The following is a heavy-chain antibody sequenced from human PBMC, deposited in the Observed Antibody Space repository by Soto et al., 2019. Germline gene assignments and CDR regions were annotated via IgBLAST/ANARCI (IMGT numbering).Heavy chain of an antibody. CDR1: GFTFSDYY. J-gene: IGHJ4*02. CDR3: ARDQNLGGIVGATDY. Sequence: GGSLRLSCAASGFTFSDYYMSWIRQAPGKGLEWVSYISSSSSYKNYADSVKGRFTISRDNAKNSLYLQMNSLRAEDTAVYYCARDQNLGGIVGATDYWGQGTLVTVSS. CDR2: ISSSSSYK. V-gene: IGHV3-11*06. D-gene: IGHD1-26*01.